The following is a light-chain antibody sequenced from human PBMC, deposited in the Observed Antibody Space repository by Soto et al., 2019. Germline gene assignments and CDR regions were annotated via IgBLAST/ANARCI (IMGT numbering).Light chain of an antibody. J-gene: IGKJ4*01. CDR2: DAS. V-gene: IGKV3-11*01. Sequence: ILFTQSPATLSLSPGERATLSCRASQSVSSYLAWYQQKPGQAPRLLIYDASNRATGIPARFSGSGSGTDFTLTISSLEPEDFAVYYCQQRSNRLTFGGGTKVDIK. CDR3: QQRSNRLT. CDR1: QSVSSY.